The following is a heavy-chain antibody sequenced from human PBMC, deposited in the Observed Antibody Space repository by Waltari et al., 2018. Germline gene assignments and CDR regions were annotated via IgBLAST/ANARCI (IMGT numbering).Heavy chain of an antibody. D-gene: IGHD7-27*01. Sequence: EVQLVESGGGLVKPGGSLILPCGASGFSFRSYSMNWVRQAPGKGLEWVSFISSSTTYIHYADSVKGRFTISRDNAKNSLYLQMNSLRVEDMAVYYCVSGGWGFYFDYWGQGTVVTVSS. J-gene: IGHJ4*02. CDR2: ISSSTTYI. CDR3: VSGGWGFYFDY. V-gene: IGHV3-21*01. CDR1: GFSFRSYS.